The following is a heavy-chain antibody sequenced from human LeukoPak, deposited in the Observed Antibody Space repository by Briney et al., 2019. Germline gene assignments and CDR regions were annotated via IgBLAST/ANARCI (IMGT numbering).Heavy chain of an antibody. Sequence: GGSLRLSCAASGFTFSSYGMHWVRQAPGKGLEWVAVISYDGSNKYYADSVKGRFTISGDNSKNTLYLQMNSLRAEDTAVYYCAKDGRVGAPSSYYYYGMDVWGQGTTVTVSS. V-gene: IGHV3-30*18. CDR2: ISYDGSNK. D-gene: IGHD1-26*01. CDR1: GFTFSSYG. J-gene: IGHJ6*02. CDR3: AKDGRVGAPSSYYYYGMDV.